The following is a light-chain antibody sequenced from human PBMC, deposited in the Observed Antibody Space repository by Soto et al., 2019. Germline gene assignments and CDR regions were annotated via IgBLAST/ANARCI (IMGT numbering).Light chain of an antibody. J-gene: IGLJ1*01. Sequence: QSVLTQPPSASGSPGQSVTISCTGTSSDVGGYNYVSWYQQHPGKAPKLMIYEVSKRPSGVPDRFSGSKSGNAASLTVPGLQAEDEADYYCSSYAGSNVVFGTGTKVTVL. CDR2: EVS. V-gene: IGLV2-8*01. CDR3: SSYAGSNVV. CDR1: SSDVGGYNY.